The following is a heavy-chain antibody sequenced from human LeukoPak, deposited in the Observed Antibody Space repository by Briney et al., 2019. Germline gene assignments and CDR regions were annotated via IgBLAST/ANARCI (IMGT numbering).Heavy chain of an antibody. J-gene: IGHJ4*02. D-gene: IGHD2-2*02. V-gene: IGHV3-33*08. Sequence: GGSLRLSCAASGFTFNTYTMNWVRQAPGKGLEWVAVIWYDGSNKYYEDSVKGRFTISRDTSTNTLYLQMNSLRVDDTAVYYCARDNYCSSTDCYNFDYWGQGTLVTVFS. CDR1: GFTFNTYT. CDR2: IWYDGSNK. CDR3: ARDNYCSSTDCYNFDY.